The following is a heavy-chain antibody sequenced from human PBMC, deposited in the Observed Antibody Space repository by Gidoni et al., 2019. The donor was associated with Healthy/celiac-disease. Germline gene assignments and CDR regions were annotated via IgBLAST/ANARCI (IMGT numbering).Heavy chain of an antibody. CDR3: AGDYGDGGGTFDY. D-gene: IGHD4-17*01. V-gene: IGHV4-34*01. CDR1: GGSFSGYY. CDR2: INHSGST. Sequence: QVQLQQWGAGLLKPSETLSLTCAVYGGSFSGYYWRWIRQPPGKGLEWIWEINHSGSTNYNPALKSRVTISVDTSKNQFSLKLSSVTAADTAVYYCAGDYGDGGGTFDYWGQGTLVTVSS. J-gene: IGHJ4*02.